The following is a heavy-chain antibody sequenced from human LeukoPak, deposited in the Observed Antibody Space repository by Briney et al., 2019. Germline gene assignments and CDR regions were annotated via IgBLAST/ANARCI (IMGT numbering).Heavy chain of an antibody. Sequence: GASVKVSCKSSGYTFTSYGISWVRQPPGQGLEWIGWISAYNGNTNYAQKLQGRVTMTTDTSTSTAYMELRSLRSDDTAVYYCARSSIAAAGTVGFDYWGQGTLVTVSS. D-gene: IGHD6-13*01. CDR2: ISAYNGNT. J-gene: IGHJ4*02. V-gene: IGHV1-18*04. CDR1: GYTFTSYG. CDR3: ARSSIAAAGTVGFDY.